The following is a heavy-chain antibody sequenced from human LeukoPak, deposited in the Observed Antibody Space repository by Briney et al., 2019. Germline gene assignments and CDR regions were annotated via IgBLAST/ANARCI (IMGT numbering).Heavy chain of an antibody. J-gene: IGHJ4*02. V-gene: IGHV1-2*02. CDR2: INPNTGAT. D-gene: IGHD6-19*01. CDR1: GYTFTGYY. CDR3: ARDRVGSGWPRPWYFEF. Sequence: GASVKVSCKPSGYTFTGYYLHWVRQAAGQGLEWMGWINPNTGATIYAEMFQGRVTMTRDTSIDTAYMEMRSLRSDDTAVYYCARDRVGSGWPRPWYFEFWGQGTLITVSS.